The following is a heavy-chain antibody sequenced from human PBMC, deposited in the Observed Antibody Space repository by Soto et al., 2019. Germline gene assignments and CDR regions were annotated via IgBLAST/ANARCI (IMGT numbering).Heavy chain of an antibody. CDR1: GFTFSSYA. Sequence: QVQLVESGGGVVQPGRSLRLSCAASGFTFSSYAMHWVRQAPGKGLEWVAVISYDGSNKYYAHSVKGRFTISRDNSKNNRYLQMNSLRAEDTAGYYSARDGSIDDYVWGSPPKSFDPWGQGTLVTVSS. V-gene: IGHV3-30-3*01. D-gene: IGHD3-16*01. J-gene: IGHJ5*02. CDR3: ARDGSIDDYVWGSPPKSFDP. CDR2: ISYDGSNK.